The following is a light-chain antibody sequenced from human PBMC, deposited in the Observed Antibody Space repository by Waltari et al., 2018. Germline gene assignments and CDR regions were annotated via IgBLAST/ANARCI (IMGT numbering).Light chain of an antibody. V-gene: IGKV1-39*01. J-gene: IGKJ2*01. CDR3: QQSYSTPYT. Sequence: DIQMTQSPSSLSASVGDRVAITCRSSQNINTYLNLYQQRPGMAPKFLIYAASNLETGVPSRFSGSGSGTDFTLTISSLQPEDFATYYCQQSYSTPYTFGQGSKLEIK. CDR2: AAS. CDR1: QNINTY.